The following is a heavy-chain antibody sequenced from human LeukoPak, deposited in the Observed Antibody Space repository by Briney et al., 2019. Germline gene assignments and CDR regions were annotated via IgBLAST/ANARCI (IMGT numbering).Heavy chain of an antibody. Sequence: SQTLSLTCTVSGXSISIGGYYWSWIRQHPGKGLEWIGYISYNGNTYYNPSLKSRLTISGDMSENQFSLKLTSVTAADTAVYFCVRNFDSYNAFDIWGQGTMVTVSS. CDR2: ISYNGNT. CDR3: VRNFDSYNAFDI. V-gene: IGHV4-31*03. CDR1: GXSISIGGYY. D-gene: IGHD3-10*01. J-gene: IGHJ3*02.